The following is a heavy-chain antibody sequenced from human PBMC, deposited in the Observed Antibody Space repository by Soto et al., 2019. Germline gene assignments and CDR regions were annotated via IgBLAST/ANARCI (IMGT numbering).Heavy chain of an antibody. CDR3: ARGRYGDY. CDR1: GSAFSTSG. V-gene: IGHV1-18*01. CDR2: ISAHNVNT. Sequence: VHLVQSGAEVKKPGASVKVPCQGSGSAFSTSGTTWVQQAPGQGLEGMGWISAHNVNTDYAQKLQGRVTVTRDTSTSTAYMELRSLRYDDTAVYYCARGRYGDYWGQGALVTVSS. J-gene: IGHJ4*02. D-gene: IGHD1-1*01.